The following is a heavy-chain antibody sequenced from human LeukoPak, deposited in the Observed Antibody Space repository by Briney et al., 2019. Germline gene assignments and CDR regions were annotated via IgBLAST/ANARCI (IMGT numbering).Heavy chain of an antibody. CDR1: GFTFSGYG. V-gene: IGHV3-30*18. D-gene: IGHD1-26*01. CDR3: SKDRGFSYAAGSSELDY. CDR2: ISFDASTK. J-gene: IGHJ4*02. Sequence: GRSLRLSCAASGFTFSGYGMHWVRLAPGKGLEWVAVISFDASTKYYADSVQGRFTFSRANSRNTMYLQMNSRRDEDTAIYDFSKDRGFSYAAGSSELDYWGQGTPVTVSS.